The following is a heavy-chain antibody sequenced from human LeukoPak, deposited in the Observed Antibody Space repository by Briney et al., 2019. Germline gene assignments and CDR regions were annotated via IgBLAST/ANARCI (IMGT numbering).Heavy chain of an antibody. D-gene: IGHD3-22*01. J-gene: IGHJ3*02. Sequence: SETLSLTCTVSGGSISSYYWSWIRQPAGKGLEWIGRIYTSGSTNYNPSLKSRVTTSVDTSKNQFSLMLSSVTAADTAVYYCARGFTMTSPDAFDIWGQGTMVTVSS. CDR2: IYTSGST. CDR3: ARGFTMTSPDAFDI. V-gene: IGHV4-4*07. CDR1: GGSISSYY.